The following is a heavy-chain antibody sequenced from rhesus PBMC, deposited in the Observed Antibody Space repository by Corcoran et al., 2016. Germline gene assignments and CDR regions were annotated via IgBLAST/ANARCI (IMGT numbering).Heavy chain of an antibody. Sequence: EVQLAESWGGLVQPGGSLRLSCAASGFTVSSYWISWFHKVTGNDLVRRSDIYGSTLYYGDNEEYQFTVSGAHAKNGLYLQMNSLRTEDTAVYYCTRGRQYFDDWGQGVLVTVSS. J-gene: IGHJ4*01. V-gene: IGHV3-11*01. CDR1: GFTVSSYW. CDR2: IYGSTL. CDR3: TRGRQYFDD.